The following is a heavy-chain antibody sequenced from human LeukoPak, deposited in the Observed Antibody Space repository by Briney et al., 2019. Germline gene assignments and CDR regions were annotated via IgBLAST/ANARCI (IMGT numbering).Heavy chain of an antibody. V-gene: IGHV3-23*01. Sequence: GGSLRLSCAASGFTFSTYAMSWVRQAPGKGMEWVSTISGGGGSTYYADSVKGRFTISRDNSKNTVYLQLNSLRAEDAAVYYCAKRPYCSGAVCYHIDYWGQGTLVTVSS. CDR1: GFTFSTYA. CDR3: AKRPYCSGAVCYHIDY. CDR2: ISGGGGST. D-gene: IGHD2-15*01. J-gene: IGHJ4*02.